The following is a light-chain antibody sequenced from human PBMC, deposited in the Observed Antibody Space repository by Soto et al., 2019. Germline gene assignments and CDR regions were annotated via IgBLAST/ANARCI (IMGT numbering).Light chain of an antibody. Sequence: QSVLTQPASVSGSPGQSITISCTGTRSDVGGYNYVSWYQHHPGKAPKLLIYEVTNRPAEVSNRFSGSKSGITASLTISGLQSEDEADYYCSSYAGSNNYVFGTGTKVTVL. CDR1: RSDVGGYNY. CDR2: EVT. J-gene: IGLJ1*01. CDR3: SSYAGSNNYV. V-gene: IGLV2-14*01.